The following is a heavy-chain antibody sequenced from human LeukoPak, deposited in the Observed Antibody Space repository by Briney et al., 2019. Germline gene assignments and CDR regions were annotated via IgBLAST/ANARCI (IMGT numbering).Heavy chain of an antibody. J-gene: IGHJ4*02. V-gene: IGHV3-23*01. CDR2: ISGSGGST. CDR3: AKEGSSWLTFDY. Sequence: GGSLRLSCAASGFTFSSYGMSWVRQAPGKGLEWVSAISGSGGSTYYADSVKGRFTISRDNSKNTLYLQMNSLRAEDTAVYYYAKEGSSWLTFDYWGQGTLATVSS. D-gene: IGHD6-13*01. CDR1: GFTFSSYG.